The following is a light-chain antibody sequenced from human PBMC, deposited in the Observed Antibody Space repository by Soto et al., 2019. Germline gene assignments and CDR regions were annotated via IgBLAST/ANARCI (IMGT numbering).Light chain of an antibody. V-gene: IGKV3-15*01. CDR2: GAS. CDR3: QHYNDWPPTWT. CDR1: QSVSGK. Sequence: EIVMTQSPATLSVSPGERATLSCRASQSVSGKLAWYQQKPGQAPRVLIFGASTRATGVPARFSGSGSGTEFTLTISSLQSEDSAVYYCQHYNDWPPTWTFGQGTRVEIK. J-gene: IGKJ1*01.